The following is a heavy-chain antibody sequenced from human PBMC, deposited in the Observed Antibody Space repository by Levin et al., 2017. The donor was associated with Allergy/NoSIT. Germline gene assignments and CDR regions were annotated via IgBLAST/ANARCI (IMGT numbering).Heavy chain of an antibody. Sequence: GESLKISCAASGFTFSSYSMNWVRQAPGKGLEWVSYIRSSTSSSTTSTTYYADSVKGRFTISRDNAKNSVYLQMNSLRAEDTAIYYCARDGRAVADFDYWGQGTLVTVSS. CDR3: ARDGRAVADFDY. D-gene: IGHD6-19*01. J-gene: IGHJ4*02. CDR1: GFTFSSYS. CDR2: IRSSTSSSTTSTT. V-gene: IGHV3-48*01.